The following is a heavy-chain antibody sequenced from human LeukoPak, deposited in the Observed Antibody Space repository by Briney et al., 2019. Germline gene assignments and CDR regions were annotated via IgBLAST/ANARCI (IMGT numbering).Heavy chain of an antibody. CDR2: IYPGDSDT. D-gene: IGHD5-12*01. CDR3: ARLRDGYSGYDYFDY. CDR1: GYSFTSYW. J-gene: IGHJ4*02. Sequence: GESLKISCKGSGYSFTSYWIGWVRQMPGKGLEWMGIIYPGDSDTRYSPSFQGQVTISADKSISTAYLQWSSLKASDTAMYYCARLRDGYSGYDYFDYWGQGTLVTVSS. V-gene: IGHV5-51*01.